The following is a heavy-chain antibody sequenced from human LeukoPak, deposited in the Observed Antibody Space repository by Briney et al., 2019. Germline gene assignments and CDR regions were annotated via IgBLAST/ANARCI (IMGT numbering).Heavy chain of an antibody. J-gene: IGHJ5*02. CDR2: IKSDGSDT. CDR3: AREIAVAGAQFDP. V-gene: IGHV3-74*01. Sequence: PGGSLRLSCEASGFTISSYWMHWVRQAPGKGLVWVSRIKSDGSDTSYADSVKGRFIISRDNAKNTLYLQMNSLRAEDTAIYYCAREIAVAGAQFDPWGQGNLVTVSS. D-gene: IGHD6-19*01. CDR1: GFTISSYW.